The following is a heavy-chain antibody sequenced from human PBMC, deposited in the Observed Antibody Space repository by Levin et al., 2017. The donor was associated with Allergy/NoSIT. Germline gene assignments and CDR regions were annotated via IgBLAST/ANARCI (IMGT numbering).Heavy chain of an antibody. J-gene: IGHJ3*02. Sequence: KISCKASGGTFSSYAISWVRQAPGQGLEWMGGIIPIFGTANYAQKFQGRVTITADESTSTAYMELSSLRSEDTAVYYCARGLTPSRYDFWSGYYYAFDNWGQGTMVTVSS. D-gene: IGHD3-3*01. CDR3: ARGLTPSRYDFWSGYYYAFDN. CDR1: GGTFSSYA. V-gene: IGHV1-69*01. CDR2: IIPIFGTA.